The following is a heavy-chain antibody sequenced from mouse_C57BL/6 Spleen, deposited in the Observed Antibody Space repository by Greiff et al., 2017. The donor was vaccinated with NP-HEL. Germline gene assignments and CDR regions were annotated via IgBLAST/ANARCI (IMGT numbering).Heavy chain of an antibody. CDR1: GFTFSSYG. Sequence: EVKLQESGGDLVKPGGSLKLSCAASGFTFSSYGMSWVRQTPDKRLEWVATISSGGSYTYYPDSVKGRFTISRDNAKNTLYLQMSSLKSEDTAMYYCARLREENYFDYWGQGTTLTVSS. V-gene: IGHV5-6*01. CDR2: ISSGGSYT. CDR3: ARLREENYFDY. J-gene: IGHJ2*01.